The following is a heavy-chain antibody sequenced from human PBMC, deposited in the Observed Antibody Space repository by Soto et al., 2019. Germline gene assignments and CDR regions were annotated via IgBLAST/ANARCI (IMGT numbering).Heavy chain of an antibody. Sequence: APVKVSCKAAGDTFISSGISWVRKATGQGLEWMGWISGYKGDTNYAQKFQGRVTLTTDTSTSTAYMELRSLTPGDTAIYYCARIEYCSGGNCYSAFDIWGQGTLVTVSS. D-gene: IGHD2-15*01. CDR3: ARIEYCSGGNCYSAFDI. CDR1: GDTFISSG. CDR2: ISGYKGDT. J-gene: IGHJ3*02. V-gene: IGHV1-18*01.